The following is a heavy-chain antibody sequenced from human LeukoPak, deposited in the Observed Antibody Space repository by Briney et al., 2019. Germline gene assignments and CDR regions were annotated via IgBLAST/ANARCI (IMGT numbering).Heavy chain of an antibody. CDR3: ARDRPTTQVPLAPLRV. J-gene: IGHJ4*02. D-gene: IGHD1-1*01. CDR2: IDPKRNDT. V-gene: IGHV1-2*02. Sequence: ASVKVSCKASGYSFIGYYIHWVRQAPGHGREWMGWIDPKRNDTYSAEIFQGRVTMTWDTSISTAYMELSRLTSDDMGVYYCARDRPTTQVPLAPLRVWGQGTLVTVSS. CDR1: GYSFIGYY.